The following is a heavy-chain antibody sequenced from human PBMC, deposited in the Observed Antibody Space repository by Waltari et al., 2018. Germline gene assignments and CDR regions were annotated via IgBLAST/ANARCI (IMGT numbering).Heavy chain of an antibody. CDR3: ARQTAGLASSWTYYFDY. CDR1: GGSISSYY. Sequence: QVQLQESGPGLVKPSETLVLTCTVSGGSISSYYWSWLRQPPGQGLEWLAYIHHIGITNYNPSLKSRVTISVDTSKNQFSLKLTSVTAADTAVYYCARQTAGLASSWTYYFDYWGLGTLVTVSS. J-gene: IGHJ4*02. CDR2: IHHIGIT. V-gene: IGHV4-59*08. D-gene: IGHD6-13*01.